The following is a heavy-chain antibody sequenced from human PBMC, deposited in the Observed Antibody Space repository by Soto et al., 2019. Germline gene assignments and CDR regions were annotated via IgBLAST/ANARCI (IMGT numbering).Heavy chain of an antibody. J-gene: IGHJ4*02. D-gene: IGHD3-22*01. Sequence: QVQLVQSGAEVKKPGSSVKVSCKASGGTFSSYAISWVRQAPGQGLEWMGGIIPIFGTANYAQKFQGRVTITADKSTSTADMELSSLRSEDTAVYYCARGEMEYDRSGYQYDYWGQGTLVTVSS. CDR2: IIPIFGTA. CDR3: ARGEMEYDRSGYQYDY. V-gene: IGHV1-69*06. CDR1: GGTFSSYA.